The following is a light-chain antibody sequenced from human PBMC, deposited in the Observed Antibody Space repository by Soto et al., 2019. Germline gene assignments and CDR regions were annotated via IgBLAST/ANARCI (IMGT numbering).Light chain of an antibody. CDR3: QQYTTSPFT. V-gene: IGKV3-20*01. CDR2: GAS. CDR1: QSVGSNY. J-gene: IGKJ3*01. Sequence: EIVLTQSPGTLSLSPGERATLYCRASQSVGSNYLAWYQQKPGQAPRVLIYGASSRATGIPDRFSGSGSGAAFTLTISRLEPEDFALYYCQQYTTSPFTSGPGTQVDIK.